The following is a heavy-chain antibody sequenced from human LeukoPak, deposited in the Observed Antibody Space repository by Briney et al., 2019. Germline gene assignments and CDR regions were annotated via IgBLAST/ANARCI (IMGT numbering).Heavy chain of an antibody. CDR2: ISGIGSTI. Sequence: GGSLRLACAASGFTFSDYYMTWIRHAPGKGLEWVSYISGIGSTIYYADSVKGRFTISRDNAKNSLYLQMNTLRAEDTAVYYCARVAAAHGMDVWGQGTTVTVSS. V-gene: IGHV3-11*01. CDR3: ARVAAAHGMDV. D-gene: IGHD6-13*01. J-gene: IGHJ6*02. CDR1: GFTFSDYY.